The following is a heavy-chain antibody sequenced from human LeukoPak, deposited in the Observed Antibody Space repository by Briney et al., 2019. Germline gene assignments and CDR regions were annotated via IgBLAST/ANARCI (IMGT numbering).Heavy chain of an antibody. D-gene: IGHD4-17*01. CDR3: ATIRYGDYRIDY. J-gene: IGHJ4*02. V-gene: IGHV4-59*01. Sequence: SETLSLTCTVSGGSISSYNWSWIRQPPGKGLEWIGYIYYSGSTNYNPSLKSRVTISVDTSKNQFSLKLSSVTAADTAVYYCATIRYGDYRIDYWGQGTLVTVSS. CDR1: GGSISSYN. CDR2: IYYSGST.